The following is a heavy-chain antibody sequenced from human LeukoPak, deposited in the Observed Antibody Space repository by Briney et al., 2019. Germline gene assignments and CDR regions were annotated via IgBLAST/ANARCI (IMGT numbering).Heavy chain of an antibody. V-gene: IGHV1-69*05. D-gene: IGHD6-6*01. Sequence: SVKVSCKASGGTFSSYAISWVRQAPGQGLEWMGRIIPIFGTANYAQKFQGRVTITTDESTSTAYMKLSSLRSEDTAVYYCARDLGSCKLGPWGQGTLVTVSS. J-gene: IGHJ5*02. CDR2: IIPIFGTA. CDR1: GGTFSSYA. CDR3: ARDLGSCKLGP.